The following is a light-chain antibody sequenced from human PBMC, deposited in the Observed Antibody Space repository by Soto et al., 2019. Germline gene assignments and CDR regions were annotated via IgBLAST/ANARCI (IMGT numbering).Light chain of an antibody. CDR1: SSNIETNT. J-gene: IGLJ2*01. V-gene: IGLV1-47*01. Sequence: QSVLTQPPSASGTPGQRVTISCSGSSSNIETNTVNWYQQLPRTAPKLLIYRNNQRPSGVSDRFSGSKSGTSASLAISGLRSEDEADYFCAAWDDSLSGVVFGGGTKVTVL. CDR2: RNN. CDR3: AAWDDSLSGVV.